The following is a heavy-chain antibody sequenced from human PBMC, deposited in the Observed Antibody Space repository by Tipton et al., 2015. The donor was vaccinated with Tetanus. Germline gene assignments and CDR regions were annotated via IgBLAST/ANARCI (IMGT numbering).Heavy chain of an antibody. CDR2: ITGSGGSS. CDR1: GFNFRIYS. V-gene: IGHV3-23*01. J-gene: IGHJ6*04. Sequence: SLRLSCAASGFNFRIYSMNWVRQAPGKGLEWVASITGSGGSSYYADSVKGRFTISRDNSKNTLSLQLNSLRADDTAIYYCAKEALGVLDLWGNGTTVIVSS. CDR3: AKEALGVLDL.